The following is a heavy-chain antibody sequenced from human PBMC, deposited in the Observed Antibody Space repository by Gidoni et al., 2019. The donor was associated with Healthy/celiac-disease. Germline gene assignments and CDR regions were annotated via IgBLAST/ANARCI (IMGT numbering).Heavy chain of an antibody. Sequence: QLQLQESGPGLVKPSETLSLTCTVSGGSFSISSYYWGWIRQPPGKGLEWIGSIYYRGSTYYNPSLKSRVTISVDTSKNQFSLKLSSVTAADTAVYYCAISTTVTKGANDYWGQGTLVTVSS. V-gene: IGHV4-39*01. CDR3: AISTTVTKGANDY. J-gene: IGHJ4*02. D-gene: IGHD4-17*01. CDR2: IYYRGST. CDR1: GGSFSISSYY.